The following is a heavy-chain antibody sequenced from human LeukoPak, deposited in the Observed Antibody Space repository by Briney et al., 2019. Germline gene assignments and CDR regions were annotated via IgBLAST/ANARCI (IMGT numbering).Heavy chain of an antibody. CDR1: GYTFTSYA. D-gene: IGHD6-19*01. Sequence: ASVKVSCKASGYTFTSYAMHWVRQAPGQRLEWMGWINAGNGNTKYSQKFQGRVAITRDTSASTAYMELSSLRSEDTAVYYCAREIAVAGFWFDPWGQGTLVTVSS. V-gene: IGHV1-3*01. CDR3: AREIAVAGFWFDP. CDR2: INAGNGNT. J-gene: IGHJ5*02.